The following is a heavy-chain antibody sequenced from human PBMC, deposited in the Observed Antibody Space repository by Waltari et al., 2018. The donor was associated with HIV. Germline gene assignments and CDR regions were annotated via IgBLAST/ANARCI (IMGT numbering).Heavy chain of an antibody. Sequence: EMQLVESGGALVQPGGSLPLSCAASGFTFSASAVPWVRQPPGKGLEWVGRIRSKLKNFATSDADSVKGRFAISRDDSNNTAFLQMSSLKIEDTAVYYCTRPGLNNGWYVWGQGTLVTVSS. CDR3: TRPGLNNGWYV. D-gene: IGHD6-19*01. CDR1: GFTFSASA. J-gene: IGHJ4*02. CDR2: IRSKLKNFAT. V-gene: IGHV3-73*02.